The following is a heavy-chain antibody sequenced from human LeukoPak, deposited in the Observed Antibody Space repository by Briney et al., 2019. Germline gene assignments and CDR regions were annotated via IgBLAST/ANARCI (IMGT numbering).Heavy chain of an antibody. V-gene: IGHV3-53*01. Sequence: GGSLRLSCAASGFTVSNNYMSWVRQAPGKGLEWVSVIYSGGNTYYADSVKGRFTMSRDNVKNTLYLQMNSLRVEDTAVYYCARDPRNVGLAPWGQGTLVTVSS. CDR2: IYSGGNT. CDR3: ARDPRNVGLAP. J-gene: IGHJ5*02. D-gene: IGHD2-15*01. CDR1: GFTVSNNY.